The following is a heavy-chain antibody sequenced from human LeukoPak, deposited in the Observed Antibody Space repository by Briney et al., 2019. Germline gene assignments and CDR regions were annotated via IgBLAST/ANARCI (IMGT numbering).Heavy chain of an antibody. Sequence: ASVTVSFMASGYTFTIYDINWVRQAAGQELEWMGWMNPNSGNTGYAQKFQGRVTMTRNTSISTAYMELSSLRSEDTAVYYCARGGGYCSGGSCYRGFDYWGQGTLVTVSS. V-gene: IGHV1-8*01. D-gene: IGHD2-15*01. CDR3: ARGGGYCSGGSCYRGFDY. CDR1: GYTFTIYD. CDR2: MNPNSGNT. J-gene: IGHJ4*02.